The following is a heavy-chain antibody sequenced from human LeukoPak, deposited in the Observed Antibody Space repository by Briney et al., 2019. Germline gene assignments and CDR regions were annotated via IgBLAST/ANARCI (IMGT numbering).Heavy chain of an antibody. CDR2: IYYSGST. CDR1: GASIRNYY. Sequence: SETLSLTCTVSGASIRNYYWSWIRQSPGKGQEWIGYIYYSGSTNYNPSLESRVAMSVDTSKNQFSLRLSSVTAADTAIYYCARRYSSSWYVGFFDPWGQGTLVTVSS. D-gene: IGHD6-13*01. V-gene: IGHV4-59*08. J-gene: IGHJ5*02. CDR3: ARRYSSSWYVGFFDP.